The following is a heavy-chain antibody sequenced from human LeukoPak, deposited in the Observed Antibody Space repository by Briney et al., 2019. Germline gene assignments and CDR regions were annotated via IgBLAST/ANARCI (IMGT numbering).Heavy chain of an antibody. Sequence: GGSLRLSCAASGFTLSSYWMSWVRQAPGKGLEWVANIKQDGSEKYYVDSVKGRFTIPRDNAKNSLYLQMNSLRAEDTAVYYCARTRADDYWGQGTLVTVSS. CDR3: ARTRADDY. CDR2: IKQDGSEK. V-gene: IGHV3-7*01. D-gene: IGHD4/OR15-4a*01. J-gene: IGHJ4*02. CDR1: GFTLSSYW.